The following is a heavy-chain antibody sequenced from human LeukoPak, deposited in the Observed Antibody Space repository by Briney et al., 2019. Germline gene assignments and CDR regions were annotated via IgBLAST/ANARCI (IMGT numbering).Heavy chain of an antibody. CDR3: AKARYPNYGGIDS. CDR1: GFTYDDYA. CDR2: ISWDGGST. D-gene: IGHD4/OR15-4a*01. V-gene: IGHV3-43D*03. J-gene: IGHJ4*02. Sequence: GGSVRLSCGASGFTYDDYAMHGVRQAPGKGLEWVFLISWDGGSTYYVDSVKGRFTISRDNTKDSLFLQMNTLRPEDTALYYCAKARYPNYGGIDSWGEPTLVADSS.